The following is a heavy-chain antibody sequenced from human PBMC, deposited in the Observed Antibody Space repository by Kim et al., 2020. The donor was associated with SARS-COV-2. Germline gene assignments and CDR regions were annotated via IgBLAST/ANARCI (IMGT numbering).Heavy chain of an antibody. CDR2: ISGSGYTI. CDR1: GFGLSRYD. D-gene: IGHD1-20*01. J-gene: IGHJ4*02. V-gene: IGHV3-23*01. Sequence: GGSLRLSCAASGFGLSRYDMSWVRQAPGKGLECVSSISGSGYTIYYADSVKGRFTISRDNSKNTLYLQMNSLRAEDTAVYYCANYNFWGQGTLVTVSP. CDR3: ANYNF.